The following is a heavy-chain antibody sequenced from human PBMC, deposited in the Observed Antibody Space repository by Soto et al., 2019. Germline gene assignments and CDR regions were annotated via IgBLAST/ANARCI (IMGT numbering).Heavy chain of an antibody. D-gene: IGHD3-22*01. CDR3: ARDSHFYDSNGDLVFDR. V-gene: IGHV3-30*03. CDR1: RVTFTNSG. CDR2: ISYDAKRE. J-gene: IGHJ3*02. Sequence: QVQLVESGGGVVHPGGSLRLSCTASRVTFTNSGIQLVRQAPGKGLEWLAVISYDAKREYYAESVRGRFTVSGDNSGNTVFLQINTLRPEDTAVYYCARDSHFYDSNGDLVFDRWGQGTMFTVSS.